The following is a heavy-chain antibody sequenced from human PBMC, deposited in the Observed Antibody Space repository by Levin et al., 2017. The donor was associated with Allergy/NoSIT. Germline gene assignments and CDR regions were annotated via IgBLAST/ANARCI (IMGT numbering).Heavy chain of an antibody. J-gene: IGHJ4*02. D-gene: IGHD2-2*01. V-gene: IGHV3-49*03. Sequence: GGSLRLSCSASVFTFGDYALSWFRQAPGKGLEWVGFIRSKTYGGTTEYAASVKGRFTISRDDSKSIAYLQMNSLKTEDTAVYYCSRELALIVVVPGAPQSIPFDYWGQGTLVTVSS. CDR1: VFTFGDYA. CDR2: IRSKTYGGTT. CDR3: SRELALIVVVPGAPQSIPFDY.